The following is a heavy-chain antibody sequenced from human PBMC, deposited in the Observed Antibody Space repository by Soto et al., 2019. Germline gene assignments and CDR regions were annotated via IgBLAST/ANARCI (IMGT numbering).Heavy chain of an antibody. D-gene: IGHD6-19*01. CDR1: GYTFTRYG. Sequence: QVQLVQSGAEVKKPGASVRGSCKASGYTFTRYGVHWVRQAPGQGREWMGWINVDSGHTKYSERFQGRLIIARDTSADTLYMDLIRLGYEDTAVYYCARELDSSGWYWFCPWGQGPLVAVSS. V-gene: IGHV1-3*01. CDR3: ARELDSSGWYWFCP. J-gene: IGHJ5*02. CDR2: INVDSGHT.